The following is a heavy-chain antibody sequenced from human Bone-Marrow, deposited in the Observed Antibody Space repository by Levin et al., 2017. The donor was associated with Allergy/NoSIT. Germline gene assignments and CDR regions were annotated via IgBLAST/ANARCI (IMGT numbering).Heavy chain of an antibody. CDR2: IIPIFGTA. V-gene: IGHV1-69*06. CDR1: GGTFSSYA. J-gene: IGHJ6*03. Sequence: KISCKASGGTFSSYAISWVRQAPGQGLEWMGGIIPIFGTANYAQKFQGRVTITADKSTSTAYMELSSLRSEDTAVYYCARVFLEYCSGGSCYPTRIYYDYYMDVWGKGTTVTVSS. CDR3: ARVFLEYCSGGSCYPTRIYYDYYMDV. D-gene: IGHD2-15*01.